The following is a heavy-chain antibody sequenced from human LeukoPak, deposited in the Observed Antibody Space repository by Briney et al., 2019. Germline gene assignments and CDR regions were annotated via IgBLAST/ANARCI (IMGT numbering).Heavy chain of an antibody. J-gene: IGHJ4*02. CDR2: IRSKAYGGTT. V-gene: IGHV3-49*04. D-gene: IGHD3-16*01. CDR3: TREGRGSDAFDY. CDR1: GFTFGDYA. Sequence: GGSLRLSCTTSGFTFGDYAMSWVRQAPGKGLEWVGFIRSKAYGGTTEYAASVKGRFTISRDDSRRIVYLHMNNLKTVDTSVYYCTREGRGSDAFDYWGQGTLVTVSS.